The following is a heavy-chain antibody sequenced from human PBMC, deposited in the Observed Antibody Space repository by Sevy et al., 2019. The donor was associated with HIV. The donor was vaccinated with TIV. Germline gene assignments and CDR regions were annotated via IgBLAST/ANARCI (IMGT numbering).Heavy chain of an antibody. CDR1: GFTFSKSG. D-gene: IGHD3-22*01. V-gene: IGHV3-33*01. CDR2: IWYDRSNK. Sequence: GESLKISCAASGFTFSKSGMHWVRQAPGKGLEWVTLIWYDRSNKYYADSVKGRFTISRDNSKNTLYLQMNSLRAEDTAVYYCVRGADCYDSSGANCDYWGQGTLVTVSS. J-gene: IGHJ4*02. CDR3: VRGADCYDSSGANCDY.